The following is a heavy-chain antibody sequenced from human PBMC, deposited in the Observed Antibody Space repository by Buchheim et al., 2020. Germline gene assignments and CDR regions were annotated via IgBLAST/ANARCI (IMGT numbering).Heavy chain of an antibody. D-gene: IGHD2-2*01. J-gene: IGHJ4*02. CDR3: ARVMPKSEFDY. V-gene: IGHV3-30*03. CDR1: GFTFSSYG. CDR2: ISYDGSNK. Sequence: QVQLVESGGGVVQPGRSLRLSCAASGFTFSSYGMHWVRQAPGKGLEWVAVISYDGSNKYYADSVKGRFTISRDNAKNSLYLQMNSLRAEDTAVYYCARVMPKSEFDYWGQGTL.